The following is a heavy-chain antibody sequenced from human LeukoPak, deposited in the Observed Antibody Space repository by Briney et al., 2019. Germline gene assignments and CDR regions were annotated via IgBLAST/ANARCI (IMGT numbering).Heavy chain of an antibody. D-gene: IGHD2/OR15-2a*01. CDR2: IKSKTDGGTT. CDR1: GFTFSDAW. V-gene: IGHV3-15*01. J-gene: IGHJ4*02. Sequence: GGSLRLSCSVSGFTFSDAWMSWVRQAPGKGLEWVGRIKSKTDGGTTDYAAPVKGRFTISRDDSKKTLHLQMNSLKTEDTAVYYCLTYYVDYWGQGTLVTVSS. CDR3: LTYYVDY.